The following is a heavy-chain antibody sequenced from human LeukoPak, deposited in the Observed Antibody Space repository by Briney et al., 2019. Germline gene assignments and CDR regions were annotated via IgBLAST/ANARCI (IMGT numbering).Heavy chain of an antibody. Sequence: SETPSLTCTVSGGSISSSSYYWGWIRQPPGKGLEWIGSIYYSGSTYYNPSLKSRVTISVDTSKNQFSLKLSSVTAADTAVYYCARGFVVVVAARGGWFDPWGQGTLVTVSS. CDR1: GGSISSSSYY. J-gene: IGHJ5*02. CDR2: IYYSGST. CDR3: ARGFVVVVAARGGWFDP. D-gene: IGHD2-15*01. V-gene: IGHV4-39*07.